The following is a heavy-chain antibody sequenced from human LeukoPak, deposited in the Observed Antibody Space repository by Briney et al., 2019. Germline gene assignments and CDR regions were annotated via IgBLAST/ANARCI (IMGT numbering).Heavy chain of an antibody. CDR1: GFTFSSYG. Sequence: HPGGSLRLSCAASGFTFSSYGMHWVRQAPGRGLEGVAVILNDGSQEKYADSVKGRFTISRDNSKNTLFLQMNSLRAEDTAVYYCARDDALGDNALDIWGQGTMVSVSS. D-gene: IGHD3-16*01. CDR3: ARDDALGDNALDI. CDR2: ILNDGSQE. V-gene: IGHV3-33*01. J-gene: IGHJ3*02.